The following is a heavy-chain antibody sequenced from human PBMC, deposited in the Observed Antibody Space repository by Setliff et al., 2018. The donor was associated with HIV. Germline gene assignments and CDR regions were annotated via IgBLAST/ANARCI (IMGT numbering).Heavy chain of an antibody. J-gene: IGHJ6*02. Sequence: SETLSLTCTVAGGSISSSSYYWGWIRQPPGKGLEWIWSVYCSGSTYYNPSLKSRVTIAVDTSKNQFSLKLSSVTAADTAVYYCARDLYSSGWYGLYYYGMDVWGQGTTVTVSS. CDR1: GGSISSSSYY. V-gene: IGHV4-39*07. CDR2: VYCSGST. CDR3: ARDLYSSGWYGLYYYGMDV. D-gene: IGHD6-19*01.